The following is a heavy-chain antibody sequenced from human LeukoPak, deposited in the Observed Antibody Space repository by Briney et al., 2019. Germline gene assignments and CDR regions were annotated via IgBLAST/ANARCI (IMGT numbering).Heavy chain of an antibody. D-gene: IGHD1-26*01. J-gene: IGHJ3*02. V-gene: IGHV3-30-3*01. CDR2: ISYDGSNK. CDR1: GFTFSSYA. Sequence: GGSLRLSCAASGFTFSSYAMHWVRQAPGKGLEWVAVISYDGSNKYYADSVKGRFTISRDNSKNTLYLQMNSLRAEDTAVYYCAREGTREPLDAFDIWGQGTMVTVSS. CDR3: AREGTREPLDAFDI.